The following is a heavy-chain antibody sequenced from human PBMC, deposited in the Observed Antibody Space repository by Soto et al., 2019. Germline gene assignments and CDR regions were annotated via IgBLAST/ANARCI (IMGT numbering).Heavy chain of an antibody. D-gene: IGHD6-13*01. J-gene: IGHJ6*02. CDR3: ARNMGAAAGQFYYISGMEI. V-gene: IGHV5-51*01. CDR2: IYPDDSDT. CDR1: GYSFTSHW. Sequence: GESLKISCKGSGYSFTSHWIGWVRQMSGKGLEWMGTIYPDDSDTRYSPSFQGQVTISADKSISTAYLQWSSLKASPTAMYYCARNMGAAAGQFYYISGMEIWDQGTTVTVSS.